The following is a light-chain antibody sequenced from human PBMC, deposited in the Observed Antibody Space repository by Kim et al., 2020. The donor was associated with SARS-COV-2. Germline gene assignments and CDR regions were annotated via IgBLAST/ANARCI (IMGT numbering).Light chain of an antibody. CDR3: GAWDSSLDALV. V-gene: IGLV1-51*01. Sequence: GQKVTISCSESGSNIGNNYVSGYQQLPGTAPKLLLYDNNERPSGIPDRFSGSKSGTSATLGITGLQTGDEADYYCGAWDSSLDALVFGGGTQLTVL. CDR1: GSNIGNNY. CDR2: DNN. J-gene: IGLJ2*01.